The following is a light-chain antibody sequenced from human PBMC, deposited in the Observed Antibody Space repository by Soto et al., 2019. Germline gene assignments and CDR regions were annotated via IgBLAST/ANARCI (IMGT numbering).Light chain of an antibody. Sequence: DIPMTQSPSTLSASIGDRVTITCRTSQSVDSWLAWYQQKPGKAPKLLIYKASSLQTWVPSRFSGSGSGTEFTLTISSLQPDDFATYYCQHYNDYSRMFGQGTKVEIK. CDR2: KAS. CDR3: QHYNDYSRM. V-gene: IGKV1-5*03. CDR1: QSVDSW. J-gene: IGKJ1*01.